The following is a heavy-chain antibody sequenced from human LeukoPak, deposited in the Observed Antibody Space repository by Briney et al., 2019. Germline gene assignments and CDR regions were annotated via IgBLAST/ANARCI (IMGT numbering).Heavy chain of an antibody. J-gene: IGHJ5*02. CDR3: AGVKGPPIYANWFDP. CDR2: ISTYNGNA. D-gene: IGHD3-16*01. CDR1: GYTFTSYG. V-gene: IGHV1-18*04. Sequence: ASVKVSCKASGYTFTSYGVSWVRQAPGQGLEWMGWISTYNGNANYAQDLQGRVAMTTDTSTSTAYMELRSLRSDDTAVYYCAGVKGPPIYANWFDPWGQGTLVTVSS.